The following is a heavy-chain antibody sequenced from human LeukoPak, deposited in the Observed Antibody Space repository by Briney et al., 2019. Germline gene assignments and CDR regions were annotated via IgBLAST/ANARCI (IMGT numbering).Heavy chain of an antibody. J-gene: IGHJ3*02. CDR3: ARQATDTYYYDSSGYSTGAFDI. Sequence: PGESLKISCKGSGYSFTSYWIGWVRQMPGKGLEWTGIIYPGDSDTRYSPSFQGQVTISADKSISTAYLQWSSLKASDTAMYYCARQATDTYYYDSSGYSTGAFDIWGQGTMVTVSS. D-gene: IGHD3-22*01. V-gene: IGHV5-51*01. CDR2: IYPGDSDT. CDR1: GYSFTSYW.